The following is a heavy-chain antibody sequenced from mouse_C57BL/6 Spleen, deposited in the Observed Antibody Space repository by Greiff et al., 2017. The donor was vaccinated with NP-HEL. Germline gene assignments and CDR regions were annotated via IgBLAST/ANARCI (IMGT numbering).Heavy chain of an antibody. D-gene: IGHD2-1*01. CDR1: GYAFSSYW. CDR2: IYPGDGDT. Sequence: QVQLQQSGAELVKPGASVKISCKASGYAFSSYWMNWVKQRPGKGLEWIGQIYPGDGDTNYNGKFKGKATLTADESSSTAYMQLSSLTSEDSAVYFCAREDYGNPYYFDYWGQGTTLTVSS. J-gene: IGHJ2*01. CDR3: AREDYGNPYYFDY. V-gene: IGHV1-80*01.